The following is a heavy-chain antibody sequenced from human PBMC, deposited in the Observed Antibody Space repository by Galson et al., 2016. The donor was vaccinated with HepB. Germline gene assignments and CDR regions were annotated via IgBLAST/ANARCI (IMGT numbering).Heavy chain of an antibody. J-gene: IGHJ4*02. V-gene: IGHV1-2*02. CDR2: MNPNSGGT. CDR3: ARGDMYTSFIGDH. D-gene: IGHD2/OR15-2a*01. CDR1: GYIFTAYY. Sequence: SVKVSCKASGYIFTAYYIHWVRQAPGQGLEWLGWMNPNSGGTNYAQKFQGRVTMTRDTSIDTAYMELRRLTSDDTAVYYCARGDMYTSFIGDHWGPGSLGTVSS.